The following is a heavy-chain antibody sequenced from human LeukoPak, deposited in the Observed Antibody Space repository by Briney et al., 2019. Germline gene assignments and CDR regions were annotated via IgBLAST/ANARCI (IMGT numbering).Heavy chain of an antibody. CDR2: INSDGSST. V-gene: IGHV3-74*01. CDR3: FQSGGMDI. Sequence: EGSLRLSCAASGFTFRTFSMHWVREAPGKGLVWVSRINSDGSSTNYADSVKGRFTISRDNAKNTLYLQMNSLRAEDTAVYFCFQSGGMDIWGQGTTVTVSS. CDR1: GFTFRTFS. J-gene: IGHJ6*02.